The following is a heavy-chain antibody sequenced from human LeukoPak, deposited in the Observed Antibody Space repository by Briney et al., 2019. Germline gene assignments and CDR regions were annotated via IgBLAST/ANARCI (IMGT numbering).Heavy chain of an antibody. D-gene: IGHD3-10*01. CDR2: MSADSATT. CDR1: GFNFGSYS. J-gene: IGHJ4*03. CDR3: ARKSASGNYPFDY. Sequence: GGSLRLSCAASGFNFGSYSMTWVRQAPGKGLEWVSVMSADSATTFYADSVKGRFTISRDNAKNTVFLQMSSLRAEDTALYYCARKSASGNYPFDYWGKGPWSPSPQ. V-gene: IGHV3-23*01.